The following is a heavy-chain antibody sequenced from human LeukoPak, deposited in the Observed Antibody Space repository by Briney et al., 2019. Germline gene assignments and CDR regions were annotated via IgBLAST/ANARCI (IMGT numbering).Heavy chain of an antibody. CDR2: IIPIFGTA. CDR1: GGTFSSYA. V-gene: IGHV1-69*05. J-gene: IGHJ3*02. D-gene: IGHD1-20*01. Sequence: SVKVSCKASGGTFSSYAISWVRQAPGQGLEWMGRIIPIFGTANYAQKFQGRVTITTDESTSTAYMELSSLRSEDTAVYYCAREAPYNWHDDAFDIWGQGTMVTVSS. CDR3: AREAPYNWHDDAFDI.